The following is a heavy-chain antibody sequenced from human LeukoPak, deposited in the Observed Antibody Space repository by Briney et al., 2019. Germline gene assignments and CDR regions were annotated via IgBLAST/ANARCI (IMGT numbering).Heavy chain of an antibody. D-gene: IGHD3-10*01. V-gene: IGHV3-9*01. CDR2: ISWNSGSI. J-gene: IGHJ4*02. Sequence: GGSLRLSCAASGFTFDDYAMHWVRQAPGKGLEWVSGISWNSGSIGYADSVKGRFTISRDNAKNSLYLQMNSLRAEDTAVYYCAKKLLGSGSYVGYWGQGTLVTVSS. CDR3: AKKLLGSGSYVGY. CDR1: GFTFDDYA.